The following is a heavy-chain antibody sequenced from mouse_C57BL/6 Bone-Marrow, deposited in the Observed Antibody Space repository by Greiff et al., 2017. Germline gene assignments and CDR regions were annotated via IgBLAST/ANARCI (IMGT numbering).Heavy chain of an antibody. J-gene: IGHJ1*03. CDR1: GFTFSDYG. V-gene: IGHV5-17*01. Sequence: EVQRVESGGGLVKPGGSLKLSCAASGFTFSDYGMHWVSQAPEKGLEWVAYISSGSSNINYAAKVKGRFTISRDKAKNTLFLQMTSLRSKDTAMYYCATTYYYGSCYPPWYFDVWGTGTTVTVSS. CDR3: ATTYYYGSCYPPWYFDV. D-gene: IGHD1-1*01. CDR2: ISSGSSNI.